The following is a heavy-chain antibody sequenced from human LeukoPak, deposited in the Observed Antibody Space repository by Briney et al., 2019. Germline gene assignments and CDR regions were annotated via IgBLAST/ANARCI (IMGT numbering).Heavy chain of an antibody. CDR3: ARDSQWLATYYYYYYMDV. Sequence: ASVKVSCKASGYTFTSYDINWVRQATGQGLEWMGWMNPNSGNTGYAQKFQGRVTMTRDMSTSTVYMELSSLRSEDTAVYYCARDSQWLATYYYYYYMDVWGKGTTVTVSS. D-gene: IGHD6-19*01. J-gene: IGHJ6*03. V-gene: IGHV1-8*02. CDR2: MNPNSGNT. CDR1: GYTFTSYD.